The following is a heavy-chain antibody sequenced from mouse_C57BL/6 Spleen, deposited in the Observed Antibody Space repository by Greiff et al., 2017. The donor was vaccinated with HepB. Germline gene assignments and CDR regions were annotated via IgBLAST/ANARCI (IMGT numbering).Heavy chain of an antibody. D-gene: IGHD2-3*01. V-gene: IGHV1-64*01. Sequence: QVQLQQSGAELVKPGASVKLSCKASGYTFTSYWMHWVKQRPGQGLEWIGMIHPNSGSTNYNEKFKSKATLTVDKSSSTAYMQLSSLTSEDSAVYYCARDWVLAFAYWGQGTLVTVSA. CDR3: ARDWVLAFAY. CDR2: IHPNSGST. J-gene: IGHJ3*01. CDR1: GYTFTSYW.